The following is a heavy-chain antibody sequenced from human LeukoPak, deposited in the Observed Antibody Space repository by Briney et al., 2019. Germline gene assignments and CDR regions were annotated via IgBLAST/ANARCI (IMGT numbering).Heavy chain of an antibody. D-gene: IGHD3-10*01. V-gene: IGHV6-1*01. Sequence: SQTLSLTCAISGDSVSSNSAAWNWIRQSPSRGLKWLGRTYYRSKWYNDYAVSVKSRITINPDTSKNQFSLQLNSVTPEDTAVYYCARDLNWFEELLTISDAFDIWGQGTMVTVSS. CDR1: GDSVSSNSAA. CDR2: TYYRSKWYN. CDR3: ARDLNWFEELLTISDAFDI. J-gene: IGHJ3*02.